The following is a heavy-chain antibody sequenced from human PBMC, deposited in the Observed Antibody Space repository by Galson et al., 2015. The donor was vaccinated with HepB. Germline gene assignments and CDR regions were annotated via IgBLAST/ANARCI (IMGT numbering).Heavy chain of an antibody. D-gene: IGHD5-12*01. CDR3: ARLGDFSGYSSR. Sequence: ASGKGPEWVGRIRSRANNYATSYVPSLGGRFTISRDDSKNMAYLHMRSLKTEDTAVYYCARLGDFSGYSSRWGQGTLVTVSS. J-gene: IGHJ4*02. V-gene: IGHV3-73*01. CDR2: IRSRANNYAT.